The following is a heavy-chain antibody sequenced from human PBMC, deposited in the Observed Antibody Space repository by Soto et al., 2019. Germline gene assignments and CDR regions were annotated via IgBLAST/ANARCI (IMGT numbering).Heavy chain of an antibody. CDR1: GGSIRDGSYD. CDR2: IYYSGST. J-gene: IGHJ4*02. D-gene: IGHD4-17*01. V-gene: IGHV4-39*07. Sequence: SETLSLTCIVSGGSIRDGSYDWGWIRQPPGKGLEWIGTIYYSGSTNYNPSLKSRVTISVDTSKNQFSLKLSSVTAADTAVYYCARRYGPSFDYWGQGTLVTVSS. CDR3: ARRYGPSFDY.